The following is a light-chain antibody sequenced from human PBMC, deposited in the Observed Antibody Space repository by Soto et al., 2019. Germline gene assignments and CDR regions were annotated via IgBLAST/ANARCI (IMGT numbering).Light chain of an antibody. CDR2: DAS. CDR3: QQYTNTNNPWM. V-gene: IGKV1-5*01. J-gene: IGKJ1*01. Sequence: DIQMTQSPSSLSASVVDIVTITCRASQSISSWLAWYQQKPGKAPKLLIYDASTLESGVPSRFSGSGSGTEFTLIISGLQPDDYATYYCQQYTNTNNPWMFGQGTKV. CDR1: QSISSW.